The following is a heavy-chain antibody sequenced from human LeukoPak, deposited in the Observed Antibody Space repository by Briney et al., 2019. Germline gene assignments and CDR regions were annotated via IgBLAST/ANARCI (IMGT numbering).Heavy chain of an antibody. D-gene: IGHD2-15*01. V-gene: IGHV4-34*01. J-gene: IGHJ6*02. CDR2: INHSGST. CDR3: AREGRVARASYGMDV. Sequence: SETLSLTCAVYGGSFSGYYWSWIRQPPGKGLEWIGEINHSGSTNYNPSLKSRVTISVDTSKNQFSLKLSSVTAADTAVYYCAREGRVARASYGMDVWGQGTTVTVSS. CDR1: GGSFSGYY.